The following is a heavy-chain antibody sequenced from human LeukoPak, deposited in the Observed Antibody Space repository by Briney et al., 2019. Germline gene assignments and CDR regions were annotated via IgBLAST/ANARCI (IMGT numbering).Heavy chain of an antibody. CDR2: IYYSGSP. V-gene: IGHV4-39*06. CDR3: ARHPYDSSVLYLVVEPSLEYYFDY. Sequence: SETLSPTSTVPVGPISSSSYYWGWIRHPPGKGLEWIGSIYYSGSPYYNPSPNSRATISVATSKNQFALKLSSVTAADTAVYYCARHPYDSSVLYLVVEPSLEYYFDYWGQGTLVTVSS. CDR1: VGPISSSSYY. J-gene: IGHJ4*02. D-gene: IGHD3-22*01.